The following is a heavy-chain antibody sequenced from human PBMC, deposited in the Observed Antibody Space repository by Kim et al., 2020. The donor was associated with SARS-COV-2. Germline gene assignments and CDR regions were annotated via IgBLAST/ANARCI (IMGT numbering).Heavy chain of an antibody. D-gene: IGHD3-10*01. V-gene: IGHV4-34*01. CDR1: GGSFSGYY. CDR2: INHSGST. CDR3: ARGRHTRGSMDV. Sequence: SETLSLTCAVYGGSFSGYYWSWIRQPPGKGLEWIGEINHSGSTNYNPSLKSRVTISVDTSKNQFSLKLSSVTAADTAVYYCARGRHTRGSMDVWGQGTTVTVSS. J-gene: IGHJ6*02.